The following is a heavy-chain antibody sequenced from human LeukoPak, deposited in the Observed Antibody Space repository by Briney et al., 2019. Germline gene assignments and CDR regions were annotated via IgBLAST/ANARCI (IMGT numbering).Heavy chain of an antibody. V-gene: IGHV1-69*13. D-gene: IGHD2-2*01. CDR3: ARELSGYCSSTSCFGV. CDR2: IIPIFGTA. CDR1: GGTFSSYA. Sequence: SVKVSCKASGGTFSSYAISWVRQAPGQGLEWMGGIIPIFGTANYAQKFQGRVTITADESTSTAYMELSSLRSEDTAVYYCARELSGYCSSTSCFGVWGKGTTVTVSS. J-gene: IGHJ6*04.